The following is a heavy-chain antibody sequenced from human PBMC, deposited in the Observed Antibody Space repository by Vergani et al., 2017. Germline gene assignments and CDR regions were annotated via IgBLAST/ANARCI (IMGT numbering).Heavy chain of an antibody. CDR1: GGTFSSYA. J-gene: IGHJ5*02. V-gene: IGHV1-69*01. CDR2: IIPIFGTA. Sequence: QVQLVQSGAEVKKPGSSVKVSCKASGGTFSSYAISWVRQAPGQGLEWMGGIIPIFGTANYAQKFQGRVTITADESTSTAYMELSSLRSEDTAVYYCAREYVVILTGYSRNWFDPWGQGTLVTVSS. CDR3: AREYVVILTGYSRNWFDP. D-gene: IGHD3-9*01.